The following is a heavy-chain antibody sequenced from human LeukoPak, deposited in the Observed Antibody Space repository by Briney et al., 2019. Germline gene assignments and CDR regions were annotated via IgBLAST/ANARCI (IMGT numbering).Heavy chain of an antibody. V-gene: IGHV4-4*07. CDR3: ARRGISSGWSFDY. CDR1: GGSISNYH. Sequence: PSETLSLTCTVSGGSISNYHWSWIRQPAGKGLEWIGQIHTSGSTNYNPPLKSRVSMSIDTTEDQVSLTIRSVTAADTAFYYCARRGISSGWSFDYWGQGTLVTVSS. J-gene: IGHJ4*02. CDR2: IHTSGST. D-gene: IGHD6-19*01.